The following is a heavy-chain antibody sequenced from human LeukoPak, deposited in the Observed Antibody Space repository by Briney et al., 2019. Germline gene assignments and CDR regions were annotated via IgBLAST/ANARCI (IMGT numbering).Heavy chain of an antibody. CDR3: ARNDYYYYYYMDV. Sequence: SETLSLTCTVSGYSISSGYYWSWIRQPPGKGLEWIGYIYYSGSTNYNPSLKSRVTISVDTSKNQFSLKLSSVTAADTAVYYCARNDYYYYYYMDVWGKGTTVTVSS. J-gene: IGHJ6*03. CDR2: IYYSGST. CDR1: GYSISSGYY. V-gene: IGHV4-61*01.